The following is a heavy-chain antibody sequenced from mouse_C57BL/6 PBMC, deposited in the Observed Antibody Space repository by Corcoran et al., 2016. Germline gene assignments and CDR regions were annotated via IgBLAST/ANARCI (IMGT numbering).Heavy chain of an antibody. D-gene: IGHD1-1*01. Sequence: EVQLQQSGPELVKPGASVKISCKASGYTFTDYYMNWVKQSHGKSLEWIGDINPNNGGTSYNQKFKGKATLTVDKSSNTAYMELRSLTSEDSAVYYCSRSSLITTGYSMEYWGPGTSVTVSS. CDR1: GYTFTDYY. J-gene: IGHJ4*01. CDR2: INPNNGGT. V-gene: IGHV1-26*01. CDR3: SRSSLITTGYSMEY.